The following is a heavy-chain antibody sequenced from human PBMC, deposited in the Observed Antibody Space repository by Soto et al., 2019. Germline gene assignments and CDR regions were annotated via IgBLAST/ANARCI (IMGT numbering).Heavy chain of an antibody. CDR3: ERAYYYDSSGYYYDY. Sequence: ASVKVSCKASGYTFTGYYMHWVRQAPGQGLEWMGWINPNSGGTNYAQKFQGRVTMTRDTSISTAYMELSRLRSDDTAVYSCERAYYYDSSGYYYDYWGQGTLVTVSS. CDR2: INPNSGGT. D-gene: IGHD3-22*01. V-gene: IGHV1-2*02. J-gene: IGHJ4*02. CDR1: GYTFTGYY.